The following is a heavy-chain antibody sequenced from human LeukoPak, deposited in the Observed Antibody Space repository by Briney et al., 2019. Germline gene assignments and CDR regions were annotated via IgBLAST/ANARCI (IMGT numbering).Heavy chain of an antibody. D-gene: IGHD3-22*01. Sequence: PSETLPLTCTISGGSISSSSYYWGWIRQPPGKGLEWIVSIYYSGSTYYNPSLKSRVTISVDTSKNQFSLKLSSVTAADTAVYYCALYDSSGYYYDYWGQGTLVTVSS. CDR1: GGSISSSSYY. CDR3: ALYDSSGYYYDY. J-gene: IGHJ4*02. V-gene: IGHV4-39*01. CDR2: IYYSGST.